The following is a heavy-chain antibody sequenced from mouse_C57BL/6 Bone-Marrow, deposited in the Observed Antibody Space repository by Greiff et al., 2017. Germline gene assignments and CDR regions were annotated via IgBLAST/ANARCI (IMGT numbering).Heavy chain of an antibody. V-gene: IGHV1-5*01. J-gene: IGHJ4*01. CDR3: TRSGHVNTRVAPLAY. D-gene: IGHD1-1*01. Sequence: VQLQQSGTVLARPGASVKLSCKTSGYTFTSYWMHWVKQRPGQGLEWIGAIYPGNSDTSYNQKFKGKAKLTAVTSASTAYMELSSLTNEDSAVYCCTRSGHVNTRVAPLAYWGQGTAVTVSS. CDR1: GYTFTSYW. CDR2: IYPGNSDT.